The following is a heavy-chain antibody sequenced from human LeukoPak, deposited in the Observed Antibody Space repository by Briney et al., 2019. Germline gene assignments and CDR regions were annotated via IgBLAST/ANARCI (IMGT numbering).Heavy chain of an antibody. Sequence: GGSLRLSCAASGFTFSSYGMHWVRQAPGKGLEWVAFIRYDGSNKYYADSVKGRFTISRDNSKNTLYLQMNSLRAEGTAVYYCAKVNYYDSSGYYSSRPPFFDYWGQGTLVTVSS. CDR1: GFTFSSYG. J-gene: IGHJ4*02. V-gene: IGHV3-30*02. CDR2: IRYDGSNK. CDR3: AKVNYYDSSGYYSSRPPFFDY. D-gene: IGHD3-22*01.